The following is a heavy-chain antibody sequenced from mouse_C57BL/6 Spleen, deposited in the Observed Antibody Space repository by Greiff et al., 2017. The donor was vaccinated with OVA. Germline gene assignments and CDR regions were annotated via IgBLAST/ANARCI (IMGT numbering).Heavy chain of an antibody. J-gene: IGHJ4*01. Sequence: VHVKQPGAELVKPGASVKLSCTASGFNITDYYMHWVKQRTEQGLEWIGRIDPEDGETKYAPKFQGKATITADTSSNTAYLQLSSLTSEDTAVECCARDSNYVSMDYWGQGTSVTVSS. CDR2: IDPEDGET. V-gene: IGHV14-2*01. CDR1: GFNITDYY. CDR3: ARDSNYVSMDY. D-gene: IGHD2-5*01.